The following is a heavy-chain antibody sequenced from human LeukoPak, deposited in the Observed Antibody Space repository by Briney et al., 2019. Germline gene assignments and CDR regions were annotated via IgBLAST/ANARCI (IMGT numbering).Heavy chain of an antibody. CDR1: GGSISSSNW. CDR3: ARVPEEYQLDY. D-gene: IGHD2-2*01. CDR2: IYHSGST. Sequence: SETLSLTCAVSGGSISSSNWWSWVRQPPGKGLEWIGEIYHSGSTNHNPSLKSRVTISVDKSKNQFSLELSSVTAADTAVYYCARVPEEYQLDYWGQGTLVTVSS. J-gene: IGHJ4*02. V-gene: IGHV4-4*02.